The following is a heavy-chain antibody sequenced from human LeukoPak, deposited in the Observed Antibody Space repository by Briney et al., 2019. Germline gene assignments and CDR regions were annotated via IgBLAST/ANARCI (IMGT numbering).Heavy chain of an antibody. V-gene: IGHV3-21*01. CDR2: VSSSSSYI. J-gene: IGHJ3*02. Sequence: GGSPRLSCAASGFTFSSYSMNWVRQAPGKGLEWVSSVSSSSSYIYYADSVKGRFTISRDNAKKSLYLQMNSLRVEDTAVYYCARDGDEYSYGYGDAFDIWGQGTMVTVSS. CDR3: ARDGDEYSYGYGDAFDI. D-gene: IGHD5-18*01. CDR1: GFTFSSYS.